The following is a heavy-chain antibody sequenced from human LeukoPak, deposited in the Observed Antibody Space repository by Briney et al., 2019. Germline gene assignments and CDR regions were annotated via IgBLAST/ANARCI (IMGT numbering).Heavy chain of an antibody. Sequence: PGGSLRLSCAASGFTFSSYAMSWVRQAPGKGLEWVSDINGSGGSTYYADSVKGRFTISRDNSKNTLYLQTNSLRAEDTALYYCARDFRFHDDYWGQGTLVTVSS. V-gene: IGHV3-23*01. J-gene: IGHJ4*02. CDR3: ARDFRFHDDY. CDR1: GFTFSSYA. CDR2: INGSGGST.